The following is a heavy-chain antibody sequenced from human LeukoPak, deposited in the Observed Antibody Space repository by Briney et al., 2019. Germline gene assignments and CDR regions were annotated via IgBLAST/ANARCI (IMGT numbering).Heavy chain of an antibody. CDR2: FDPEDGET. V-gene: IGHV1-24*01. Sequence: ASVKVSCKASGYTFTGYYMHWVRQAPGKGLEWMGGFDPEDGETIYAQKFQGRVTMTEDTSTDTAYMELSSLRSEDTAVYYCATGYCSSTSCYAFDAFDIWGQGTMVTVSS. CDR3: ATGYCSSTSCYAFDAFDI. J-gene: IGHJ3*02. CDR1: GYTFTGYY. D-gene: IGHD2-2*01.